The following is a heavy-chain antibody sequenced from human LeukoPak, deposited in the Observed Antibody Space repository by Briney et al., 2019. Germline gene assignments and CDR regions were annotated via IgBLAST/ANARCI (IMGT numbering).Heavy chain of an antibody. CDR2: IYYSGST. CDR3: ARHGKQDIVVVPAAIGKYYYYGMDV. V-gene: IGHV4-59*08. CDR1: GGSISSYY. D-gene: IGHD2-2*02. J-gene: IGHJ6*02. Sequence: PSETLSLTCTVSGGSISSYYWSWIRQPPGKGLEWIGYIYYSGSTNYNPSLKSRVTISVDTSKNQFSLKLNSVTAADTAVYYCARHGKQDIVVVPAAIGKYYYYGMDVWGQGTTVTVSS.